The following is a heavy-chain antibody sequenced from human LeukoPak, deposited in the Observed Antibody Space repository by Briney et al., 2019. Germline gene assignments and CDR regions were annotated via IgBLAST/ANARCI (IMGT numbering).Heavy chain of an antibody. V-gene: IGHV1-18*01. D-gene: IGHD6-13*01. CDR1: GYTLTSYG. Sequence: ASVKVSCKASGYTLTSYGISWVRQAPGQGLEWMGWISAYNGNTNYAQKLQGRVTMTTDASTSTAYMELRSLRSDDTAVYYCARDAMYSSSWYGWFDPWGQGTLVTVSS. CDR2: ISAYNGNT. CDR3: ARDAMYSSSWYGWFDP. J-gene: IGHJ5*02.